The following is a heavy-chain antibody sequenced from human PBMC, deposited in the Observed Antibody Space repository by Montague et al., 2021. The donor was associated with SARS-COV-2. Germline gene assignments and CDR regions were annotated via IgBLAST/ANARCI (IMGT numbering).Heavy chain of an antibody. CDR3: ARWDPQTLTLIGLRGKSASDY. J-gene: IGHJ4*02. D-gene: IGHD4-23*01. V-gene: IGHV4-34*01. Sequence: SETLSLTCAVYGGSFSGYYWTWIRQSPGKGLEWIPEINHSGTTNYNFNPSLRSRVTISVDTSKSQFSLKLSSVTAADTGVYYCARWDPQTLTLIGLRGKSASDYWGQGTLVTVSS. CDR2: INHSGTT. CDR1: GGSFSGYY.